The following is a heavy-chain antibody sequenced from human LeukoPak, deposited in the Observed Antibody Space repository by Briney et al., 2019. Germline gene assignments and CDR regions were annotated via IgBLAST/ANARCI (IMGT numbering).Heavy chain of an antibody. Sequence: VASVKVPCKASGYTFTSYDINWVRQATGQGLEWMGWMNPNSGNTGYAQKFQGRVTMTRDTSISTAYMELSRLRSDDTAVYYCARDQEGEKRGGYYYDSSGYYFDYWGQGTLVTVSS. CDR1: GYTFTSYD. J-gene: IGHJ4*02. CDR2: MNPNSGNT. CDR3: ARDQEGEKRGGYYYDSSGYYFDY. D-gene: IGHD3-22*01. V-gene: IGHV1-8*01.